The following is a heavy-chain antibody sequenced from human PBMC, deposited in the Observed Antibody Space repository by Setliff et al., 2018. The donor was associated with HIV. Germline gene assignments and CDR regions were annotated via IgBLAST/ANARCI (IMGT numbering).Heavy chain of an antibody. D-gene: IGHD3-10*01. CDR1: GGSFSGYY. CDR3: ARGRKWFGITN. CDR2: INHSGST. Sequence: PSETLSLTCAVYGGSFSGYYWSWIRQPPGKGLEWIGEINHSGSTNYNPSLKGRVTISVDTSKNQFSLKLSSVTAADTAVYYCARGRKWFGITNWGQGTLVTVSS. J-gene: IGHJ4*02. V-gene: IGHV4-34*01.